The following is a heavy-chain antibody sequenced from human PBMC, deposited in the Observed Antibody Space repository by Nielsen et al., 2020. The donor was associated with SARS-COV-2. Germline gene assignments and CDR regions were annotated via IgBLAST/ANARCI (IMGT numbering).Heavy chain of an antibody. CDR3: AAERRGSYWTLYDY. CDR2: IVVGSGNT. D-gene: IGHD1-26*01. V-gene: IGHV1-58*01. CDR1: GFTFTSSA. J-gene: IGHJ4*02. Sequence: SVKVSCKASGFTFTSSAVQWVRQARGQRLEWIGWIVVGSGNTDYAQKFQERVTITRDMSTSTAYMELSSLRSEDTAVYYCAAERRGSYWTLYDYWGQGTLVTVSS.